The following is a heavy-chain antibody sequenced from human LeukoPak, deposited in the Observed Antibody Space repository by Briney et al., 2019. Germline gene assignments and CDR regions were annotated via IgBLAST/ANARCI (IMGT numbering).Heavy chain of an antibody. CDR1: GFTFSNYW. V-gene: IGHV3-48*04. CDR3: ARDRASGWKDAFDI. D-gene: IGHD6-25*01. CDR2: ISSSSSTI. J-gene: IGHJ3*02. Sequence: GGSLRLSCAASGFTFSNYWMSWVRQAPGKGLEWVSYISSSSSTIYYADSVKGRFTISRDNAKNSLYLQMNSLRAEDTAVYYCARDRASGWKDAFDIWGQGTMVTVSS.